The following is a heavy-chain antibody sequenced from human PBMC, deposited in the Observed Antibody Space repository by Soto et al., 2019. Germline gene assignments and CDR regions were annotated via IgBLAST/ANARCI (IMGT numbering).Heavy chain of an antibody. J-gene: IGHJ3*01. CDR2: INHSGSR. CDR3: ARVRGFMSRNALDL. CDR1: GGSFRGYY. Sequence: QVQLQRWGAGLLRPSETLSLTCAVYGGSFRGYYWTWLRQSPGRGLEWIGEINHSGSRNSNPSLKSRLTISVDTSRTQFSTNLTSGTAAGAAVYYCARVRGFMSRNALDLWGQGTRVSVSS. V-gene: IGHV4-34*01.